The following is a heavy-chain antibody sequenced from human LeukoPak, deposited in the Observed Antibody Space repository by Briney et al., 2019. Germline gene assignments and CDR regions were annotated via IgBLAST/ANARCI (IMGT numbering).Heavy chain of an antibody. CDR1: GYSFTSYW. CDR3: ARGRYCSSTSSSNCNWFDP. D-gene: IGHD2-2*01. J-gene: IGHJ5*02. CDR2: IYPGDSDT. Sequence: GESLKISCKGSGYSFTSYWIGWVRQMPGKGLEWMGIIYPGDSDTRYSPSFQGQVTISADKSISTAYLQWSSLKASDTAMYYCARGRYCSSTSSSNCNWFDPWGQGTLVTVSS. V-gene: IGHV5-51*01.